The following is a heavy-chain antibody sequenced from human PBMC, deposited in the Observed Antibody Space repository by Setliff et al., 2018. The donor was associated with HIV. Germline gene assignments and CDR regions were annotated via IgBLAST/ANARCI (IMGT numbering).Heavy chain of an antibody. CDR2: IKQDGSEE. CDR1: GFTFSTYW. V-gene: IGHV3-7*01. J-gene: IGHJ4*02. D-gene: IGHD6-19*01. Sequence: PGGSLRLSCAASGFTFSTYWMIWVRQAPGQGLEWVAKIKQDGSEEYYVDSVKGRFTISRGNAKNSVYLQMNSLRVEDTAMYDCTKDHLSGWASDCWGQGTLVTVS. CDR3: TKDHLSGWASDC.